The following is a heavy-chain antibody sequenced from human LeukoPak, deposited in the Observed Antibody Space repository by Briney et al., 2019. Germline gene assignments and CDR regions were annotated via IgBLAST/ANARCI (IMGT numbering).Heavy chain of an antibody. Sequence: SQTLSLTCTVSGGSISSGGYYWSWIRQHPGKGLEWIGYIYYSGSTYYNPSLKSRVTISVDTSKNQFSLKLRSVTAADTAVYYCARKFQLLYAFDIWGQGTMVTVSS. J-gene: IGHJ3*02. V-gene: IGHV4-31*03. CDR1: GGSISSGGYY. CDR2: IYYSGST. D-gene: IGHD2-2*01. CDR3: ARKFQLLYAFDI.